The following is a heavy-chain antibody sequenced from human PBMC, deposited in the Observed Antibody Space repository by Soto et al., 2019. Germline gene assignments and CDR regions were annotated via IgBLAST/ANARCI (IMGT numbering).Heavy chain of an antibody. V-gene: IGHV1-8*01. J-gene: IGHJ5*02. CDR2: MNANSGNT. Sequence: QVQLVQSGAEVKKPGASVKVSCKASGYTFTSYDINWVRQATGQGLEYLGWMNANSGNTAYVQKFQGRVTMTWDTSITTAYTELSSLRSEDTAVYFCARGIKYGAYSRWFDPWGQGTLVTVSS. CDR1: GYTFTSYD. D-gene: IGHD4-17*01. CDR3: ARGIKYGAYSRWFDP.